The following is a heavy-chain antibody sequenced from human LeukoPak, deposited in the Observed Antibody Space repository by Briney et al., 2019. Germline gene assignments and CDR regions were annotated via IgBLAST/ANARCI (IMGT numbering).Heavy chain of an antibody. J-gene: IGHJ6*04. CDR3: ARKAYGMDV. CDR2: IKKDGSEK. CDR1: GFTFSNYW. V-gene: IGHV3-7*03. Sequence: GXXRLSCAASGFTFSNYWMSWVRQAPGKGVEGVADIKKDGSEKYYVDSVKGRFTIFRDDAKNSLYLQMNSLRAEDTAVYYCARKAYGMDVWGKGTTVTVSS.